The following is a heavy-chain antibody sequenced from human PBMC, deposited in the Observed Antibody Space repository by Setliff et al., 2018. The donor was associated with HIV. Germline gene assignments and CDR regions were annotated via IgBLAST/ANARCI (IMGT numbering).Heavy chain of an antibody. CDR3: ATDEVVTGIPLNAFDI. CDR2: IKSKTDGGTT. Sequence: GGSLRLSYAASDFTVTNAWMNWVRQAPGKGLEWVGRIKSKTDGGTTDYAAPVKGRFTISRDDSKNTLYLQMDSLKTEDTAVYYCATDEVVTGIPLNAFDIWGQGTMVTVSS. J-gene: IGHJ3*02. D-gene: IGHD2-21*02. CDR1: DFTVTNAW. V-gene: IGHV3-15*07.